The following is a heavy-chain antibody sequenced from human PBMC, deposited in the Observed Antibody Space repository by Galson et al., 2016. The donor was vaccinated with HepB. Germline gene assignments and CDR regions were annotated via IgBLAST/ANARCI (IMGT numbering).Heavy chain of an antibody. CDR3: ARGGSRIEASVTFDY. CDR2: IYHSGSS. D-gene: IGHD6-13*01. J-gene: IGHJ4*02. Sequence: TLSLTCAVSGGSISSSNWWNWVRQPPGKGLEWIGDIYHSGSSNYNPSLKRRVTISVDKSNNQFSLKLRSVTAADTAVYYCARGGSRIEASVTFDYCGQGTLVTVSS. CDR1: GGSISSSNW. V-gene: IGHV4-4*02.